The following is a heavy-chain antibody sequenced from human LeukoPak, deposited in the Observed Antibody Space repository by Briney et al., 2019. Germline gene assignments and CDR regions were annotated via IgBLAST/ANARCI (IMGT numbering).Heavy chain of an antibody. D-gene: IGHD3-22*01. CDR2: IYSGGST. CDR3: ARGLPHDSSGFFDY. J-gene: IGHJ4*02. Sequence: PGGSLRLSCAASGFTVSSNYMSWVRQAPGKGLEWVSVIYSGGSTYYADSVKGRFTISRDNSKNTLYLQMNSLRAEDTAIYYCARGLPHDSSGFFDYWGQGTLVTVSS. CDR1: GFTVSSNY. V-gene: IGHV3-66*01.